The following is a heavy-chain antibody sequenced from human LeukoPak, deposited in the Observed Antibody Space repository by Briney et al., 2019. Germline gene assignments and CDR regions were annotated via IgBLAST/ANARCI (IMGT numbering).Heavy chain of an antibody. Sequence: GPSVKVSCKASGYTFTSYGISWVRQAPGQGREGMGWISAYNGNTNYAQKLQGRVTMTTDTSTSTAYMELSSLRSEDTAVYYCARGAFSTSPGGYYYYYMDVWGKGTTVTVSS. CDR1: GYTFTSYG. CDR3: ARGAFSTSPGGYYYYYMDV. V-gene: IGHV1-18*01. CDR2: ISAYNGNT. J-gene: IGHJ6*03. D-gene: IGHD2-2*01.